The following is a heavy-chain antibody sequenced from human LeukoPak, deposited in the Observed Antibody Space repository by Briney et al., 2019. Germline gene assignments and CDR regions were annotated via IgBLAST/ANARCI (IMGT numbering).Heavy chain of an antibody. CDR2: INTGDIT. CDR1: GFTFDYSA. J-gene: IGHJ4*02. D-gene: IGHD3-22*01. Sequence: GGSLRLSCAASGFTFDYSAMTWIRQAPEKGLEWVSTINTGDITFYANSVKGRFTISRDNSKNALFLQMNSLRAEDTAIYYCVKGGFTYYDDWGQGTLVTVSS. CDR3: VKGGFTYYDD. V-gene: IGHV3-23*01.